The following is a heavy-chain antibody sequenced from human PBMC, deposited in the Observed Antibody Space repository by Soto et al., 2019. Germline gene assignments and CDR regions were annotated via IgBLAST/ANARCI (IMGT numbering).Heavy chain of an antibody. D-gene: IGHD3-22*01. J-gene: IGHJ4*02. Sequence: EVQLVESGGGLVKPGGSLRLSCAASGFTFSSYSMNWVRQAPGKGLEWVSSISSSSSYIYYADSVKGRFTISRDNAKNSLDMQMNSLRAEDTAVYYCARELHYYDSSRKLFDYWGQGTLVTVSS. CDR1: GFTFSSYS. CDR2: ISSSSSYI. V-gene: IGHV3-21*01. CDR3: ARELHYYDSSRKLFDY.